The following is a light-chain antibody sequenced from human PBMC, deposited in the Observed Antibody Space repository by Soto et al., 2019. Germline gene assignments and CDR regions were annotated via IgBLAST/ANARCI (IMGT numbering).Light chain of an antibody. J-gene: IGKJ1*01. Sequence: EIVFTQSPGTLSLSPGERATLSCRASQSVRSSYLAWYQQKPGRAPRLLIYGASSRATGIPDRFSGSGSGTDFTLTISRLEPEDFAVYYCQQYGSSPQTFGQGTKVEIK. V-gene: IGKV3-20*01. CDR1: QSVRSSY. CDR2: GAS. CDR3: QQYGSSPQT.